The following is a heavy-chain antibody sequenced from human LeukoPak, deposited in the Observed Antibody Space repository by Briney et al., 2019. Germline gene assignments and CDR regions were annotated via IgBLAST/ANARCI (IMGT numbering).Heavy chain of an antibody. CDR2: IKQDGSEK. D-gene: IGHD3-10*01. V-gene: IGHV3-7*03. J-gene: IGHJ4*01. CDR3: TWLNTIRGPPYY. CDR1: GFTFSIYW. Sequence: GGSLRLSCAASGFTFSIYWVSWVPEAPGKGLEWVANIKQDGSEKYYVDSVKGRFTISRDNAKNSLYLQMNSLKTEDTAVYYCTWLNTIRGPPYYWGQGTLVTVSS.